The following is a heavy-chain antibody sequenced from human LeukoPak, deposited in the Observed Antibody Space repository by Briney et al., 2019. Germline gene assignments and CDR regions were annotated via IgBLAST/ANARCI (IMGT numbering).Heavy chain of an antibody. CDR3: ARDFATLLEWFSNYMDV. D-gene: IGHD3-3*02. CDR2: IWYDGSNK. CDR1: GFTFSSYG. Sequence: GRSLRLSCAASGFTFSSYGMHWVRQAPGKGLEWVAVIWYDGSNKYYADSVQGRFTISRDNSKNTLYLQMNSLRAEDTAVYYCARDFATLLEWFSNYMDVWGKGTTVTVSS. J-gene: IGHJ6*03. V-gene: IGHV3-33*01.